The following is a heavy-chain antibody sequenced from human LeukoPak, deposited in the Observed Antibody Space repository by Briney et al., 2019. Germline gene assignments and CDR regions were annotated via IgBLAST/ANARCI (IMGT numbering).Heavy chain of an antibody. V-gene: IGHV3-21*06. J-gene: IGHJ4*02. CDR2: ISSSSTYI. CDR3: ARVGDQRAFDY. Sequence: GGSLRLSCAASGFSLTSYSMNWVRQAPGKGLEWVSYISSSSTYIYYADSVKGRFTISRDNAKNSLYSQMNSLRVEDTAVYYCARVGDQRAFDYWGQGILVTVSS. D-gene: IGHD2-2*01. CDR1: GFSLTSYS.